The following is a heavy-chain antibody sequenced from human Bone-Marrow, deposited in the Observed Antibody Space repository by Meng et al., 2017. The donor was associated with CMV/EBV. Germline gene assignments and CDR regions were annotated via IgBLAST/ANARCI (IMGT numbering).Heavy chain of an antibody. D-gene: IGHD6-19*01. Sequence: WVRQAPGQGLEWMGWISPYSGNTNYAHKVLGRVNMTTDIYTSTAYLELRSLRSDDTAVYYCARDSTRPTGSSGWYRETSYYYGLDVWGQGTTVTVSS. J-gene: IGHJ6*02. CDR2: ISPYSGNT. V-gene: IGHV1-18*01. CDR3: ARDSTRPTGSSGWYRETSYYYGLDV.